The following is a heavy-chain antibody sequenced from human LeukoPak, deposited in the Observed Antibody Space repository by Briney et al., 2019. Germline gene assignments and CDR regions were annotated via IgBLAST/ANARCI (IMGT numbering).Heavy chain of an antibody. CDR2: ISSSSSYI. CDR3: ARDRGGSGSYYNANGGFSGWFDP. D-gene: IGHD3-10*01. Sequence: GGSLRLSCAASGFTFSSYSMNWVRQAPGKGLEWVSSISSSSSYIYYADSVKGRFTISRDNAKNSLYLQMNSLRAEDTAVYYCARDRGGSGSYYNANGGFSGWFDPWGQGTLVTVSS. V-gene: IGHV3-21*01. CDR1: GFTFSSYS. J-gene: IGHJ5*02.